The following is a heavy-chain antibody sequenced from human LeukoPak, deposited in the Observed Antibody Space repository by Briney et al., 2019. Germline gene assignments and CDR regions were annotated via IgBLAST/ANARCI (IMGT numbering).Heavy chain of an antibody. CDR2: ISGSGGST. CDR3: AKDWVRGVTPNYYYYGMDV. D-gene: IGHD3-10*01. CDR1: GFTFGSYA. J-gene: IGHJ6*02. Sequence: GGSLRLSCTASGFTFGSYAMSWVRQAPGKGLEWVSAISGSGGSTYYADSVKGRFTISRDNSKNTLYLQMNSLRAEDTAVYYCAKDWVRGVTPNYYYYGMDVWGQGTTVTVSS. V-gene: IGHV3-23*01.